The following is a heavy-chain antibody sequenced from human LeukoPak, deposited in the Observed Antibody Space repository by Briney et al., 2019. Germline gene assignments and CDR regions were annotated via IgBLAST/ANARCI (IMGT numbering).Heavy chain of an antibody. V-gene: IGHV3-66*04. CDR3: AKQSSSSPGYFDY. J-gene: IGHJ4*02. CDR1: GFTVSTKY. Sequence: GGSLRLSCAASGFTVSTKYMSWVRQAPGKGLEWVSLLYSDGTTRYADSVKGRFTISRDNAKNSLYLQMNSLRAEDMALYYCAKQSSSSPGYFDYWGQGTLVTVSS. D-gene: IGHD6-6*01. CDR2: LYSDGTT.